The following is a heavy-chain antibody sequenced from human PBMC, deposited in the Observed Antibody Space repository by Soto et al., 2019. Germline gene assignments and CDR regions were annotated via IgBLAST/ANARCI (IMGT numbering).Heavy chain of an antibody. Sequence: GESLKISCQGSGYSFTSYWISWVRQMPGKGLEWMGRIEPSDSYTNYSQSFQGPVTISADKSISTAYLQWSSLKCSDTAMYYCARYEQLGSRDWFDPWGKGTLVTVA. CDR2: IEPSDSYT. D-gene: IGHD6-6*01. J-gene: IGHJ5*02. CDR3: ARYEQLGSRDWFDP. CDR1: GYSFTSYW. V-gene: IGHV5-10-1*01.